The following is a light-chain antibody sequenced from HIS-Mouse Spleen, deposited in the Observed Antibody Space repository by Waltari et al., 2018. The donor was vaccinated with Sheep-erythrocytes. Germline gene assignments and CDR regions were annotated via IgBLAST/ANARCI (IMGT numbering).Light chain of an antibody. CDR1: SSDVGSYNL. CDR3: CSYAGSSTPWV. Sequence: QSALTQPASVSGSPGQSITISCTGTSSDVGSYNLVSWYQQHPGKAPNLMIYEGSKRPSGVSNRFSGSKSGNTASLTISGLQPEDEADYYCCSYAGSSTPWVFGGGTKLTVL. V-gene: IGLV2-23*01. J-gene: IGLJ3*02. CDR2: EGS.